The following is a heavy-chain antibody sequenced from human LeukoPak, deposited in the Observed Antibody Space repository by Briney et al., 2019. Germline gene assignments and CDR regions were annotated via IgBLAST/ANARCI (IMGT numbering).Heavy chain of an antibody. D-gene: IGHD3-22*01. Sequence: PGGSLRLSCAASGFTFSSYSMSWVRQAPGKGLEWVSYISSSSSTIYYADSVKGRFTISRDNAKNSLYLQMNSLRAEDTAVYYCARDSPNYYDSSGCVDYWGQGTLVTVSS. V-gene: IGHV3-48*01. CDR3: ARDSPNYYDSSGCVDY. CDR2: ISSSSSTI. J-gene: IGHJ4*02. CDR1: GFTFSSYS.